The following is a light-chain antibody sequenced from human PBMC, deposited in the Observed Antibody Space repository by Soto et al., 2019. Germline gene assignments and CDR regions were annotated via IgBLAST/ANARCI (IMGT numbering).Light chain of an antibody. J-gene: IGLJ1*01. CDR2: EVS. V-gene: IGLV2-14*01. CDR1: SSDVGAYNR. Sequence: QSVLTQPASVSGSPGQSITISCTGTSSDVGAYNRVSWYQQHSGKAPKLMIYEVSNRPSGVSNRFSGSKSGNTASLTISGLQAEDEADYYCLSYTTSTLVFGTGTKVTVL. CDR3: LSYTTSTLV.